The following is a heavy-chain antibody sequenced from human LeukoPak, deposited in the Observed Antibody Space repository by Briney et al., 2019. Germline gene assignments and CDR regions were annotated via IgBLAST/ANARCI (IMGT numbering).Heavy chain of an antibody. CDR1: GYTFTSYY. V-gene: IGHV1-46*01. CDR3: ARARIVAMIVVVDPPYDAFDI. D-gene: IGHD3-22*01. CDR2: INPSGGST. J-gene: IGHJ3*02. Sequence: ASVTVSCKASGYTFTSYYMHWVRQAPGQGLEWMGIINPSGGSTSYAQKFQGRVTMTRDTSTSTVYMELSSLRSEDTAVYYCARARIVAMIVVVDPPYDAFDIWGQGTMVTVSS.